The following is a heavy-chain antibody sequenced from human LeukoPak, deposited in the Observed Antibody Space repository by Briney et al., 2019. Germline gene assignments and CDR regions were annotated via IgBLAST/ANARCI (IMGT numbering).Heavy chain of an antibody. V-gene: IGHV3-48*03. CDR2: ISTTGSSI. D-gene: IGHD4-17*01. CDR3: ASPGSTVTGGPT. Sequence: PGGSLRLSCAASGFTFSSYEMNWVRQAPGKGLEWVSYISTTGSSIYYADSVKGRFTISRDNAKNSVYLQMNSLRAEDTARYFCASPGSTVTGGPTWGQGSLVTVSS. J-gene: IGHJ5*02. CDR1: GFTFSSYE.